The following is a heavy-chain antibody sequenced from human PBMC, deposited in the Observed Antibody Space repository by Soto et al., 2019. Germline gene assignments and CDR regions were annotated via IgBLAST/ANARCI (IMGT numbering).Heavy chain of an antibody. CDR3: AKDIVRGQLPSHGMDV. D-gene: IGHD2-2*01. V-gene: IGHV3-30*18. CDR1: GFTFSSYG. J-gene: IGHJ6*02. Sequence: GGSLRLSCAASGFTFSSYGMHWVRQAPGKGLEWVAVISYDGSNKYYADSVKGRFTISRDNSKNTLYLQMNSLRAEDTAVYYCAKDIVRGQLPSHGMDVWGQGTTVTVSS. CDR2: ISYDGSNK.